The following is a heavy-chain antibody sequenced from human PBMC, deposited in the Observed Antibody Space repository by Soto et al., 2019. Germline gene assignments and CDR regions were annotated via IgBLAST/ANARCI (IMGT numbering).Heavy chain of an antibody. J-gene: IGHJ4*02. D-gene: IGHD2-21*01. CDR2: IYWDDDK. V-gene: IGHV2-5*02. CDR1: AFSLSISGVG. CDR3: ARIVAAGITYYFDS. Sequence: QITLKESGPTLVKPTQTLTLTCTFSAFSLSISGVGVGWIRQPPGKALEWLTFIYWDDDKRYSPSLKSRLTITTDTSKNQLVLTMTNMDPVDTATYYCARIVAAGITYYFDSWGQGTLVTVSS.